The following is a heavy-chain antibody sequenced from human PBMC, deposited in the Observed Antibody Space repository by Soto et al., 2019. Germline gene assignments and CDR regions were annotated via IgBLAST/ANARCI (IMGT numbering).Heavy chain of an antibody. Sequence: QVQLQESGPGLVKASGTLSLTCDVSGGAISSSHWWTGVRQAPGKGRELIGAVYHSGTTHYNPSLMGRVTVSIDQSKKQFSLKLNAVSAADTPMYYSTRRVLVWFGEVYVNVSDVWGQGTKVTVSS. CDR2: VYHSGTT. V-gene: IGHV4-4*02. D-gene: IGHD3-10*01. CDR1: GGAISSSHW. J-gene: IGHJ3*01. CDR3: TRRVLVWFGEVYVNVSDV.